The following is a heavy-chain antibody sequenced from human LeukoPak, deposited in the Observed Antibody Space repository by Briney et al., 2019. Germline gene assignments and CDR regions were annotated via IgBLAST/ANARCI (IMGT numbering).Heavy chain of an antibody. D-gene: IGHD2/OR15-2a*01. Sequence: GASVKVSCKASGGTFSSYAISWVRQAPGQGLEWMGRIIPILGIANYAQKFQGRVTITADKSTSTAYMELSSLRSEDTAVYYCAREGPVIRELDYWGQGTLVTVSS. CDR1: GGTFSSYA. CDR2: IIPILGIA. J-gene: IGHJ4*02. CDR3: AREGPVIRELDY. V-gene: IGHV1-69*04.